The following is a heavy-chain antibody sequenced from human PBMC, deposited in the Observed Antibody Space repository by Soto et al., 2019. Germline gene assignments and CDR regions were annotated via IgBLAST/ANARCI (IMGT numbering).Heavy chain of an antibody. CDR2: IYIDGST. CDR1: GFTVSGNS. CDR3: ARDGGSGTAVAGIQYSGMDV. J-gene: IGHJ6*02. Sequence: EVQLVDSGGDLIQPGGSLRLSCGASGFTVSGNSLSWVRQAPGKGLEWVSYIYIDGSTYYAHSVRGRFTLTRDNSKNTLYLQMNNLRGEDTAVYYCARDGGSGTAVAGIQYSGMDVWGQGTTVTVSS. V-gene: IGHV3-53*01. D-gene: IGHD6-19*01.